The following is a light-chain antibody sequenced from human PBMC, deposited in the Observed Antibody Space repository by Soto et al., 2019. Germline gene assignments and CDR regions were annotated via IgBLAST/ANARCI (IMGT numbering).Light chain of an antibody. J-gene: IGKJ4*01. Sequence: EIVLTQSPGTLSLSQGERATLSCRASQRVSNNYLAWYQQKPGQAPRLLIYGASSRATGIPARFSGSGSGTDFTLTISSLEPEDFAVYYCQQRSNWPLTFGGGTKVDI. CDR3: QQRSNWPLT. CDR1: QRVSNNY. CDR2: GAS. V-gene: IGKV3D-20*02.